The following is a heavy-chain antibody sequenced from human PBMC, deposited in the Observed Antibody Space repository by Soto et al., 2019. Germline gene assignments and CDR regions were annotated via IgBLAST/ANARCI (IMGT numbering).Heavy chain of an antibody. CDR3: SRTRDNRDSIDY. V-gene: IGHV6-1*01. CDR1: GDSVSSNSAA. D-gene: IGHD2-21*01. J-gene: IGHJ4*02. CDR2: TYYRSKWYN. Sequence: SQTLSLTCAISGDSVSSNSAAWNWIRQSPSRGLEWLGRTYYRSKWYNDYAVSVKSRITINPDTSKNQFSLQLNSVTPEDTAVYFFSRTRDNRDSIDYWGQGTLVTVSS.